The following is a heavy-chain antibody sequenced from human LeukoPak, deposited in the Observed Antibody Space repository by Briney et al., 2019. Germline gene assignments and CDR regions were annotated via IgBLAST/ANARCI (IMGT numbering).Heavy chain of an antibody. CDR1: GFAFEEFA. V-gene: IGHV3-9*01. Sequence: GGSLRLSCTASGFAFEEFAMHWVRHLPGRGLEWVAGISWNSADIEYADSVGGRFTVSRDNAKNSLYLQMNSLRHDDTALYYCTQDVDFDYWGQGALVTVSS. CDR2: ISWNSADI. J-gene: IGHJ4*02. CDR3: TQDVDFDY.